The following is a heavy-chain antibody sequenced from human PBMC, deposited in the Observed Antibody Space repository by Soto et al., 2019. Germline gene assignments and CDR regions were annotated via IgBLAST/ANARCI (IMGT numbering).Heavy chain of an antibody. D-gene: IGHD5-12*01. CDR2: INPNSGAT. J-gene: IGHJ1*01. CDR3: ARLYSG. V-gene: IGHV1-2*02. CDR1: EYTYTGFY. Sequence: SVKVSCKASEYTYTGFYMHWVRQAPGQGLEWMGWINPNSGATNYALKFQGRVTMTWDTSIITAYMELSGLTSDDTAIYYCARLYSGWGQGTLVTVSS.